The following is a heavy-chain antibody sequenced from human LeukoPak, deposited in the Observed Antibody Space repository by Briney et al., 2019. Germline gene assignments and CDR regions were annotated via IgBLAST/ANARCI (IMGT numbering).Heavy chain of an antibody. CDR1: GGSISSSSYY. V-gene: IGHV4-39*07. Sequence: SETLSLTCTVSGGSISSSSYYWGWIRQPPGKGLEWIGSIYYSGSTYYNPSLKSRVTISVDTSKNQFSLKLSSVTAADTAVYYCALGPGRLVELSLFPYWGQGTLVTVSS. CDR2: IYYSGST. D-gene: IGHD3-16*02. CDR3: ALGPGRLVELSLFPY. J-gene: IGHJ4*02.